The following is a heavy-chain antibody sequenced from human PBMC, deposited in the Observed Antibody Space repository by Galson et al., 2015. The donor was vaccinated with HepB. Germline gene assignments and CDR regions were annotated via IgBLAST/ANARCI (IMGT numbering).Heavy chain of an antibody. CDR2: INPNSGGT. CDR3: ARAYQDYLLLNRFDP. CDR1: GYTLTGYF. V-gene: IGHV1-2*07. J-gene: IGHJ5*02. Sequence: SVKVSCKASGYTLTGYFMHWVRQAPGQGLEWMGWINPNSGGTNYARNFEGRVTMTRGTSIGTAYMELSRLRSDDTAVYYCARAYQDYLLLNRFDPWGQGTLVTVSS. D-gene: IGHD2-21*02.